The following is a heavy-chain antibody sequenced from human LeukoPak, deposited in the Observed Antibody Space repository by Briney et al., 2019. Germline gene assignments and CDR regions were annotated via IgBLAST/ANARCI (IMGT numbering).Heavy chain of an antibody. Sequence: GGSLRLSCTASGFTFGDYAMSWVHQAPGKGLEWVGFIRSKAYGGTTEYAASVKGRFTISRDDSKSIAYLQMNSLKTEDTAVYYCTRDQGIVAHGYYWGQGTPVTVSS. CDR3: TRDQGIVAHGYY. D-gene: IGHD1-26*01. CDR2: IRSKAYGGTT. CDR1: GFTFGDYA. J-gene: IGHJ4*02. V-gene: IGHV3-49*04.